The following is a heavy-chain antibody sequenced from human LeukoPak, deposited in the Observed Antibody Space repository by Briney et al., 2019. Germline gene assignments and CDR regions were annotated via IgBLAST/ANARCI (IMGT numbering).Heavy chain of an antibody. CDR2: INPNSGGT. CDR3: ARVSTGDPSYYFDY. D-gene: IGHD7-27*01. CDR1: GYPFTGYY. J-gene: IGHJ4*02. V-gene: IGHV1-2*02. Sequence: ASVKVSCKASGYPFTGYYVHWVRQAPGQGLEWMGWINPNSGGTNYAQKFQGRVTMTRDTSISTAYMELSRLRSDDTAVYYCARVSTGDPSYYFDYWGQGTLVTVSS.